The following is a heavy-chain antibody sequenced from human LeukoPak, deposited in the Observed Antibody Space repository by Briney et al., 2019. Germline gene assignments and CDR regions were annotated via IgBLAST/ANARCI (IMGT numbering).Heavy chain of an antibody. CDR2: IWYDGSNK. Sequence: GRSLRLSCAASGFTFSSYGMHWVRQAPGKGLEWVAVIWYDGSNKYYADSVKGRFTISRDNSKNTLYLQMNSLRAEDTAVYYCARKGVAAARHNWFDPWGQGTLVTVSS. V-gene: IGHV3-33*01. D-gene: IGHD6-13*01. CDR1: GFTFSSYG. CDR3: ARKGVAAARHNWFDP. J-gene: IGHJ5*02.